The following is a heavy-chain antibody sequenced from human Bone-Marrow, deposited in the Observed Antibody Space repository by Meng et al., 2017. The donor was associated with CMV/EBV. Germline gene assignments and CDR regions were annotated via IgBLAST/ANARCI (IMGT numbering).Heavy chain of an antibody. CDR3: ARDIQVGLPRENNWFDP. V-gene: IGHV1-69*06. D-gene: IGHD2-21*01. CDR1: GGTFTTHA. J-gene: IGHJ5*02. Sequence: SVKVSCKASGGTFTTHAISWVRQAPGQGLEWMGMITPIFGTTNYAQKFQGRVTITADKSTSTAYMELSSLRSEDTAVYYCARDIQVGLPRENNWFDPWGQGTLVTVSS. CDR2: ITPIFGTT.